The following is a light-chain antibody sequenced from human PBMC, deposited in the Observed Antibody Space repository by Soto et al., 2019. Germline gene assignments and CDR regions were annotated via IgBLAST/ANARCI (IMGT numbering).Light chain of an antibody. Sequence: DIQMTQSPSTLSASVVETVTVTCRASQSVSGWLAWYQQKPGEAPKLLIYDASALPRGVPARFSGSGSGTKFTLTIASLQPDDFATYYCQQYETFSGTFGPGTKVDIK. CDR3: QQYETFSGT. J-gene: IGKJ1*01. V-gene: IGKV1-5*01. CDR2: DAS. CDR1: QSVSGW.